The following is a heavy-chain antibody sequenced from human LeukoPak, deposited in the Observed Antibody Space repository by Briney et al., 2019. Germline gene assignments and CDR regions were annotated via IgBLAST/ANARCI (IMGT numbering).Heavy chain of an antibody. CDR2: INHSGST. CDR1: GGSFSGYY. Sequence: SETLSLTCAVYGGSFSGYYWSWVRQPPGKGLEWIGEINHSGSTNYNPSLKSRVTISVDTSKNQFSLELSSVTAADTAVYYCARGRRSRSLGVQLWYSRYFDYWGQGTLVTVSS. D-gene: IGHD5-18*01. J-gene: IGHJ4*02. CDR3: ARGRRSRSLGVQLWYSRYFDY. V-gene: IGHV4-34*01.